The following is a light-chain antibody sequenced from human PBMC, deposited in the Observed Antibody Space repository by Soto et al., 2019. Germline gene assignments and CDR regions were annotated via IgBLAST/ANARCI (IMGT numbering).Light chain of an antibody. J-gene: IGKJ1*01. V-gene: IGKV1-5*03. CDR2: KAS. CDR3: QHYNSYSEA. CDR1: QTISSW. Sequence: DIQMTQSPSTLSGSVGDRVTITCRASQTISSWLAWYQQKPGKAPKLLIYKASTLKSGVPSRFSGSGSGTEFTLTISSLQPDDFATYYCQHYNSYSEAFGQVNKVEL.